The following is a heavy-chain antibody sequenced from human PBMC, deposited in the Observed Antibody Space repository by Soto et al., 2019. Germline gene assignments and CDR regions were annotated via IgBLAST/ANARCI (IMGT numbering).Heavy chain of an antibody. V-gene: IGHV4-39*01. CDR3: ARQYPDYDILTGYYSRWGGMDV. D-gene: IGHD3-9*01. CDR2: IYYSGST. Sequence: PSETLSLTCTVSGGSISSSSYYWGWIRQPPGKGLEWIGSIYYSGSTYYNPSLKSRVTISVDTSKNQFSLKLSSVTAADTAVYYCARQYPDYDILTGYYSRWGGMDVWGQGTTVTVSS. J-gene: IGHJ6*02. CDR1: GGSISSSSYY.